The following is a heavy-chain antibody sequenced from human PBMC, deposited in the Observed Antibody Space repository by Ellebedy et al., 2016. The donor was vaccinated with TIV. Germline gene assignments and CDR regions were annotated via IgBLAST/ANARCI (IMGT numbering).Heavy chain of an antibody. Sequence: SETLSLTCAVSGGSISSSNWWSWVRPPPGKGLEWIGEIYHSGSTNYNPSLKSRVTISVDKSKNQFSLKLSSVTAADTAVYYCAREVWEAGTGFDPWGQGTLVTVSS. CDR3: AREVWEAGTGFDP. V-gene: IGHV4-4*02. D-gene: IGHD1-1*01. CDR1: GGSISSSNW. CDR2: IYHSGST. J-gene: IGHJ5*02.